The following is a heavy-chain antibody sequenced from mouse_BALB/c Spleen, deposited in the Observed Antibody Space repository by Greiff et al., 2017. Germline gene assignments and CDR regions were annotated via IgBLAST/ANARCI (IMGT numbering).Heavy chain of an antibody. V-gene: IGHV2-9*02. CDR2: IWAGGST. Sequence: VKLKESGPGLVAPSQSLSITCTVSGFSLTSYGVHWVRQPPGKGLEWLGVIWAGGSTNYNSALMSRLSISKDNSKSQVFFKMNSLQTDDTAMYYCARYYRYDDYAMDYWGQGTSVTVSS. D-gene: IGHD2-14*01. CDR1: GFSLTSYG. J-gene: IGHJ4*01. CDR3: ARYYRYDDYAMDY.